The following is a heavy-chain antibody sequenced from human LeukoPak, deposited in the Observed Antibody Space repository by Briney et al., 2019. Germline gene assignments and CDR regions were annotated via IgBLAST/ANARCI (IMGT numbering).Heavy chain of an antibody. D-gene: IGHD3-10*01. Sequence: GGSLRLSCAASGLTVRSKYMSWVRQAPGKGLEWVSTIYSGDTTYHADSVKGRVTVSRDNSKNTLYLQMNSLRPEDTAVYYCARDHYNGRYYYMDVWGKGTTVTVSS. V-gene: IGHV3-66*01. CDR2: IYSGDTT. J-gene: IGHJ6*03. CDR1: GLTVRSKY. CDR3: ARDHYNGRYYYMDV.